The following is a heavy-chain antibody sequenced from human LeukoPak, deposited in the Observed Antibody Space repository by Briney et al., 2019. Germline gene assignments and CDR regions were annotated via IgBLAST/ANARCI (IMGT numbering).Heavy chain of an antibody. CDR2: NDWDDDK. CDR3: ARMRSDSIGLFDY. V-gene: IGHV2-70*04. CDR1: GFSLRTSGMR. D-gene: IGHD3-22*01. J-gene: IGHJ4*02. Sequence: SGPTLVNLRQTLTLTCTFSGFSLRTSGMRVNWIRQPPGKALEWLERNDWDDDKCYSTSLKTKLNISKDTAKNQVVLTMTNMDPVDTGTYYCARMRSDSIGLFDYWGQGTLVTVSS.